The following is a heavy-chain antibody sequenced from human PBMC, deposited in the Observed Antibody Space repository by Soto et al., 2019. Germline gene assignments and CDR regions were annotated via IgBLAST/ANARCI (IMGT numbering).Heavy chain of an antibody. CDR2: IYSGGST. V-gene: IGHV3-66*01. CDR3: ARVDSSGSFDY. Sequence: WGSLRLSCAASGFTVSRNYMSWVRQAPGKGLEWVSVIYSGGSTYYADSVKGRFTISRDNSKNTLYLQMNSLRAEDTAVYYCARVDSSGSFDYWGQGTLVTVSP. CDR1: GFTVSRNY. D-gene: IGHD6-19*01. J-gene: IGHJ4*02.